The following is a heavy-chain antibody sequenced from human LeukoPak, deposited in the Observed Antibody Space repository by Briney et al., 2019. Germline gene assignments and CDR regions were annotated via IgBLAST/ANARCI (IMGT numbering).Heavy chain of an antibody. CDR1: GFTFLTYA. D-gene: IGHD6-19*01. Sequence: PGGSLRLSCAASGFTFLTYAMSWVRQAPGKGLQWVSVIRDSGASTYHADSVKGRFTISRDNSKNTLYLQMNSLRAEDTAVYYCAKAGRSGWYPGWPFDIWGQGTMVTVSS. CDR2: IRDSGAST. V-gene: IGHV3-23*01. J-gene: IGHJ3*02. CDR3: AKAGRSGWYPGWPFDI.